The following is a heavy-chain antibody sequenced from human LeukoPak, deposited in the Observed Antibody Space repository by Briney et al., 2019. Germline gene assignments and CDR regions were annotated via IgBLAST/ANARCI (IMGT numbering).Heavy chain of an antibody. Sequence: GGSLRLSCAASGFTFSGSAMHWVRQASGKGLEWVGRIRSKANSYATAYAASVKDRFTISRDDSKNTAYLQMNSLKTEDTAVYYCTRPIIAYCGGDCYYYFDYWGQGTLVTVSS. CDR3: TRPIIAYCGGDCYYYFDY. CDR2: IRSKANSYAT. J-gene: IGHJ4*02. CDR1: GFTFSGSA. V-gene: IGHV3-73*01. D-gene: IGHD2-21*02.